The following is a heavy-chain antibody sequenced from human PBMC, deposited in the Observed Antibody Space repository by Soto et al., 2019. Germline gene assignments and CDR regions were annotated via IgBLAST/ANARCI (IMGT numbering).Heavy chain of an antibody. CDR3: ARGPMTTVTTWGDWYFDL. V-gene: IGHV3-33*01. D-gene: IGHD4-17*01. J-gene: IGHJ2*01. CDR1: GFTFSSYG. CDR2: IWYDGTNK. Sequence: QVQLVESWGGVVQPGRSLRLSCATSGFTFSSYGMHWVRQGPGKGLEWVAVIWYDGTNKYYADSVNGRFTISRDYSKNTLYLQMNSMRAEDTAVYYCARGPMTTVTTWGDWYFDLWGRGTLVTVSS.